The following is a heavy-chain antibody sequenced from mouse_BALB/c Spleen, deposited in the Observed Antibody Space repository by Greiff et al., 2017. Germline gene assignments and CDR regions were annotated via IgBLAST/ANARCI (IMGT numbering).Heavy chain of an antibody. CDR3: ARYGGGYDRFDY. V-gene: IGHV1-14*01. J-gene: IGHJ2*01. CDR2: INPYNDGT. CDR1: GYTFTSYV. D-gene: IGHD2-2*01. Sequence: VQLKESGAELVRPGTSVKVSCKASGYTFTSYVMHWVKQKPGQGLEWIGYINPYNDGTKYNEKFKGKATLTSDKSSSTAYMELSSLTSEDSAVYYCARYGGGYDRFDYWGQGTTLTVSS.